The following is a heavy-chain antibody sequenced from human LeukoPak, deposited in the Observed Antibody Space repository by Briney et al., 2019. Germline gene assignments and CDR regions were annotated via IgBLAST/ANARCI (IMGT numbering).Heavy chain of an antibody. D-gene: IGHD6-13*01. CDR3: ARDTESIAAAGTFDY. V-gene: IGHV3-21*01. CDR2: ISGSGDNT. CDR1: GFTFSSHG. Sequence: GGSLRLSCAASGFTFSSHGMSWVRQAPGKGLEWVSTISGSGDNTYYADSVKGRFTISRDNAKNSLYLQMNSLRAEDTAVYYCARDTESIAAAGTFDYWGQGALVTVSS. J-gene: IGHJ4*02.